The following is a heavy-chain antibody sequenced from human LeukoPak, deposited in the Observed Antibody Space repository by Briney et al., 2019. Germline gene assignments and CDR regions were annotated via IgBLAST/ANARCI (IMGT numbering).Heavy chain of an antibody. CDR2: IYYSGST. D-gene: IGHD4-17*01. CDR3: AREDPQTTVPEGLDV. J-gene: IGHJ6*02. V-gene: IGHV4-59*01. Sequence: PSETLSLTCTVSGGSLSTFYWSWLRQPPGKGLEGIGYIYYSGSTNYNPSLKSRVTISVDTSKNQFSLRLSSVTAADTAVYYCAREDPQTTVPEGLDVWGQGTTVTVSS. CDR1: GGSLSTFY.